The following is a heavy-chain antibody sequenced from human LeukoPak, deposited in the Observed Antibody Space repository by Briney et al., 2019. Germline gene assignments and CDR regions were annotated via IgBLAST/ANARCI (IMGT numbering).Heavy chain of an antibody. CDR2: INQDGSQK. CDR1: GFTFSIYW. J-gene: IGHJ5*02. D-gene: IGHD2-21*01. Sequence: GGSLRLSCAASGFTFSIYWMSWVRQAPGKGLEWVANINQDGSQKYYVDSVKGRFTISRDNSKNTLYLQMNSLRAEDTAVYHCAKDSPILTSWGQGTLVTVSS. V-gene: IGHV3-7*03. CDR3: AKDSPILTS.